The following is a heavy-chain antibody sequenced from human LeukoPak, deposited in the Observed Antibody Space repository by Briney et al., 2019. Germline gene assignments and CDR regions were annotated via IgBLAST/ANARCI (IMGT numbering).Heavy chain of an antibody. J-gene: IGHJ4*02. D-gene: IGHD3-22*01. CDR3: ARGMSATSGYLELEY. CDR2: ISGSGGNT. CDR1: GFTFSSYA. Sequence: GGSLRLSCAPSGFTFSSYAMSWVRQSPGKGLEWVSAISGSGGNTYSADSVKGRFTISRDNSKKTLFLHMNSLRAEDTAVYYCARGMSATSGYLELEYWGQGTLVTVST. V-gene: IGHV3-23*01.